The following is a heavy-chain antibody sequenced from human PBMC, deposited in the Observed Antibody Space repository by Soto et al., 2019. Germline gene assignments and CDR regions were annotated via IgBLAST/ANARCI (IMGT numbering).Heavy chain of an antibody. CDR1: GGSISSSSYY. V-gene: IGHV4-39*02. CDR3: ARDYGDYQLDY. D-gene: IGHD4-17*01. Sequence: SETLSLTCTVSGGSISSSSYYWGWIRQPPGKGLEWIGNIYYRGTTYYNPSLKSRVTISVDTSKNQFSLKLASVTAADTAVYYCARDYGDYQLDYWGQGTLVTV. J-gene: IGHJ4*02. CDR2: IYYRGTT.